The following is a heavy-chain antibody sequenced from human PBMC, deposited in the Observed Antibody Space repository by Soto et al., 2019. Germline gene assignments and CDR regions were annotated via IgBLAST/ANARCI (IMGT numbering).Heavy chain of an antibody. CDR2: TWYDGTNK. CDR3: ERELNNWNYFEFDP. D-gene: IGHD1-7*01. CDR1: GFTFSSFG. J-gene: IGHJ5*02. V-gene: IGHV3-33*01. Sequence: QVQLVESGGGVVQPGRSLRLSCATSGFTFSSFGMHWVRQAPGKGLEWVAATWYDGTNKYYADTLRGRFTISRDNFKNTLYPQMNSLRVEDTAVYYCERELNNWNYFEFDPWGQGTLVTVSS.